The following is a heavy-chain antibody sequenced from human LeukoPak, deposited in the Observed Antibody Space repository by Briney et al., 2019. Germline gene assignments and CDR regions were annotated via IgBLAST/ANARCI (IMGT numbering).Heavy chain of an antibody. CDR2: INTDGSIT. CDR3: ARAEGYCGSDCYSPFGD. V-gene: IGHV3-74*01. D-gene: IGHD2-21*02. J-gene: IGHJ4*02. Sequence: GGPLRLSCAASGFTFSNSWMNWVRQAPGKGLVWVSRINTDGSITSYADSVKGRFTISRDNAKNTLYLQMNSLRAEDTAVYYCARAEGYCGSDCYSPFGDWGQGTLVTVSS. CDR1: GFTFSNSW.